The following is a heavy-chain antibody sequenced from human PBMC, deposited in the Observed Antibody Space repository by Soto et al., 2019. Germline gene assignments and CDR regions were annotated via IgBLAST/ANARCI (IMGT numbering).Heavy chain of an antibody. CDR2: IYHSGST. Sequence: PSETLSLTCAVSGGSISSGGYSWSWIRQPPGKGLEWIGYIYHSGSTYYNPSLKSLVTISVDTSKNQFSLKLSSVTAADTVVYYCARNDYYDSSGYYTNWFDAWGQGTLVTVSS. CDR1: GGSISSGGYS. D-gene: IGHD3-22*01. J-gene: IGHJ5*02. V-gene: IGHV4-30-2*01. CDR3: ARNDYYDSSGYYTNWFDA.